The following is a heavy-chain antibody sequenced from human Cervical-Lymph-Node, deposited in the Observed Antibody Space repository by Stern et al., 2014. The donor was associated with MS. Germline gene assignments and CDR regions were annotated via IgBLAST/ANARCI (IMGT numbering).Heavy chain of an antibody. D-gene: IGHD2/OR15-2a*01. Sequence: VQLVESGGGVVQPGRSLRLSCAASGFTFSSYGMHWVRQAPGKGLEWVTLISYDGSNEYYADSVKGRFTISRDNFKNTVYLQMNSLRPEDTAVYYCARPRRPYFFRGNHHYYGMDVWGQGTRVSVSS. V-gene: IGHV3-30*03. J-gene: IGHJ6*02. CDR2: ISYDGSNE. CDR1: GFTFSSYG. CDR3: ARPRRPYFFRGNHHYYGMDV.